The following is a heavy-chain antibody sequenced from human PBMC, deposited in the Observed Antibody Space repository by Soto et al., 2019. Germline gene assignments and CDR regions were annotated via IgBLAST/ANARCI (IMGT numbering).Heavy chain of an antibody. CDR3: AKDGLGELSLFVDY. Sequence: QVQLVESGGGVVQPGRSLRLSCAASGFTFSSYGMHWVRQAPGKGLEWVAVISYDGSNKYYADSVKGRFTISRDNSKNTLYLQKYSLRAEDTAVYYCAKDGLGELSLFVDYWGQGTLVTVSS. D-gene: IGHD3-16*02. V-gene: IGHV3-30*18. CDR1: GFTFSSYG. J-gene: IGHJ4*02. CDR2: ISYDGSNK.